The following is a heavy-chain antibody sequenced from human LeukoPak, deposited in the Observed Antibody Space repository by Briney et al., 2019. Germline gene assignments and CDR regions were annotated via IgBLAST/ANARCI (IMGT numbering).Heavy chain of an antibody. CDR3: ARALWFGVYYFDY. Sequence: GGSLRLPCAASGFTFSSYGMHWVRQAPGKGLEWVAVISYDGSNKYYADSVKGRFTISRDNSKNTLYLQMNSLRAEDTAVYYCARALWFGVYYFDYWGQGTLVTVSS. J-gene: IGHJ4*02. CDR2: ISYDGSNK. V-gene: IGHV3-30*03. CDR1: GFTFSSYG. D-gene: IGHD3-10*01.